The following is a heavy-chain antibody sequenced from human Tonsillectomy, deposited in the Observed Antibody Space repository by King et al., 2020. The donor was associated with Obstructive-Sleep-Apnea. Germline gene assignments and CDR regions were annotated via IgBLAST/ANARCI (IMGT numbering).Heavy chain of an antibody. J-gene: IGHJ4*02. CDR3: ARAWRNHYCSGTNCDTPLV. Sequence: VQLVESGGGVVQPGRSLRLSCATSGFTFNRFGMHWVRQAPGKGLEWVAVIWYDGSNKYYADSVKGRFTISRDNSKNTLYLQMNSLTAEDTAVYYCARAWRNHYCSGTNCDTPLVWGQGTLVTVSS. V-gene: IGHV3-33*01. CDR2: IWYDGSNK. CDR1: GFTFNRFG. D-gene: IGHD2-2*02.